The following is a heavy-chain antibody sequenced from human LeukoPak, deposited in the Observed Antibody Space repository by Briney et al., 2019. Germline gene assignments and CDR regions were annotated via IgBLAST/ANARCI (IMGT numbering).Heavy chain of an antibody. CDR3: ARQEYSSSSFDY. J-gene: IGHJ4*02. D-gene: IGHD6-6*01. CDR1: GGSTSSYY. CDR2: IYYSGST. V-gene: IGHV4-59*04. Sequence: SETLSLTCTVSGGSTSSYYWSWIRQPPGKGLEWIGNIYYSGSTYYNPSLKSRVTISVDTSKNQFSLKLSSVTAADTAVYYCARQEYSSSSFDYWGQGTLVTVSS.